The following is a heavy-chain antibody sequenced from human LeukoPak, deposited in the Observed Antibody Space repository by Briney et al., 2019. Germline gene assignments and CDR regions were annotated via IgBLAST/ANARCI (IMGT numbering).Heavy chain of an antibody. V-gene: IGHV3-21*01. CDR1: GFTFSSYC. J-gene: IGHJ4*02. Sequence: PGGSLRLSCAASGFTFSSYCMNWVRQAPGKGLEWVSSISDTSTYIYYADSVKGRFTISRDNAKNTLYLQMNSLRAEDTAVYYCARGLVPGFLDYWGQGTPVTVSS. CDR3: ARGLVPGFLDY. D-gene: IGHD4-11*01. CDR2: ISDTSTYI.